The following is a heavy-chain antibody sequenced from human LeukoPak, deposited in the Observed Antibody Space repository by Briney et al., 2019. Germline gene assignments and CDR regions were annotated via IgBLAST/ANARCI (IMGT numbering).Heavy chain of an antibody. Sequence: GGSLRLSCAASGFTFSSYWMHWVRQAPGKGLQWVATIKQDGSEKYYVDSVKGRFTISRDNAKNSLYLQMNSLRAEDTAVYYCAKGSGWYDYWGQGTLVTVSS. D-gene: IGHD6-19*01. CDR1: GFTFSSYW. V-gene: IGHV3-7*01. CDR2: IKQDGSEK. CDR3: AKGSGWYDY. J-gene: IGHJ4*02.